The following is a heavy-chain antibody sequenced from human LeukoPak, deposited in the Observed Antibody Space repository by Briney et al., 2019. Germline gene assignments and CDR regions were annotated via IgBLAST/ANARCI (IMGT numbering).Heavy chain of an antibody. Sequence: GGSLGLSCAASGFNFGSYSMTWVRQAPGKGLEWVSVISADSATTFYADSVKGRFTISRDNAKNTVFLQMSSLRAEDTALYYCARKSASGNYPLDYWGQGTLVTVSS. D-gene: IGHD3-10*01. CDR3: ARKSASGNYPLDY. J-gene: IGHJ4*02. CDR2: ISADSATT. V-gene: IGHV3-23*01. CDR1: GFNFGSYS.